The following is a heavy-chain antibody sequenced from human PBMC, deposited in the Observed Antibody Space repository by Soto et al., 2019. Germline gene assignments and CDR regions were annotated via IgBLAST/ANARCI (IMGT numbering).Heavy chain of an antibody. J-gene: IGHJ6*03. CDR3: ARGGISHWAYFYYMDV. Sequence: PSETLSLTCAVSGGSLSDYFWSWIRQPPGMALEWIGEINHLGSINYNPSLKSRVTMSVDTSKNQLSLTLNSVTAADTATYYCARGGISHWAYFYYMDVWDRGTTVTVSS. V-gene: IGHV4-34*01. CDR1: GGSLSDYF. CDR2: INHLGSI. D-gene: IGHD2-21*01.